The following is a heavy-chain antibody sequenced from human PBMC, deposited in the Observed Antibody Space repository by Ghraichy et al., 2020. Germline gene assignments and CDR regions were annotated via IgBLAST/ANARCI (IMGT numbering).Heavy chain of an antibody. CDR2: ISSSSSYI. Sequence: GGSLRLSCAASGFTFSSYSMNWVRQAPGKGLEWVSSISSSSSYIYYADSVKGRFTISRDNAKNSLYLQMNSLRAEDTAVYYCARGGNDFWSGYYTVYNWFDPWGQGTLVTVSS. J-gene: IGHJ5*02. V-gene: IGHV3-21*01. CDR3: ARGGNDFWSGYYTVYNWFDP. CDR1: GFTFSSYS. D-gene: IGHD3-3*01.